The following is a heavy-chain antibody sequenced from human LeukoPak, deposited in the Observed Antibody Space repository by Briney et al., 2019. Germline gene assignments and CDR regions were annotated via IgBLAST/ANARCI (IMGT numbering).Heavy chain of an antibody. CDR1: GGSFSGYY. CDR2: INHSGST. V-gene: IGHV4-34*01. Sequence: PSETLSLTCAVYGGSFSGYYWSWIRQPPGKGLEWIGEINHSGSTNYNPSLKSRVTISVDTSKNQFSLKLSSVTAADTAVYYCATKHTYGSGIFFYYYYVDVWGKGTTVTVSS. D-gene: IGHD3-10*01. CDR3: ATKHTYGSGIFFYYYYVDV. J-gene: IGHJ6*03.